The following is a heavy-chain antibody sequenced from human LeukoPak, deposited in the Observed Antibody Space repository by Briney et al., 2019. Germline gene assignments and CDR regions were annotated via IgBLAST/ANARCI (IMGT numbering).Heavy chain of an antibody. CDR1: GFTFSSYA. CDR2: ISGSGGST. J-gene: IGHJ4*02. Sequence: GGSLRLSCAASGFTFSSYAMSWVRQAPGKGLEWVSAISGSGGSTYYADSVKGRFTISRDNSKDTLYLQMSSLRAEDTAVYYCAKWTRITMVRGVTYFDYWGQGTLVTVSS. D-gene: IGHD3-10*01. V-gene: IGHV3-23*01. CDR3: AKWTRITMVRGVTYFDY.